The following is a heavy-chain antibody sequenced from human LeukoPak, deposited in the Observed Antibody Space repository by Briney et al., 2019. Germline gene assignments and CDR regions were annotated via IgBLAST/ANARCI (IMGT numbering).Heavy chain of an antibody. CDR3: ARGYYDFWSGPSNWFDP. CDR1: GGSISSYY. D-gene: IGHD3-3*01. CDR2: IYYSGST. Sequence: PSETLSLTCTVSGGSISSYYWSWIRQPPGKGLGWIGYIYYSGSTNYNPSLKSRVTISVDTSKNQFSLKLSSVTAADTAVYYCARGYYDFWSGPSNWFDPWGQGTLATVSS. V-gene: IGHV4-59*08. J-gene: IGHJ5*02.